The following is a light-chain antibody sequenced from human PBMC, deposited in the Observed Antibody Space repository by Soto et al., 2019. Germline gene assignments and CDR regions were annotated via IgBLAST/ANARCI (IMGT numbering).Light chain of an antibody. CDR1: QSVSSNF. CDR2: VAY. J-gene: IGKJ1*01. V-gene: IGKV3-20*01. CDR3: QQYGTSPPT. Sequence: EIVVTKSPATLSLSPGERATLSSKASQSVSSNFLAWYQRKPGQAPRLHIYVAYYRSTDIPYRFSGSGSGTAFTLTITRLEPEDFGVYYCQQYGTSPPTFGQGTNVEI.